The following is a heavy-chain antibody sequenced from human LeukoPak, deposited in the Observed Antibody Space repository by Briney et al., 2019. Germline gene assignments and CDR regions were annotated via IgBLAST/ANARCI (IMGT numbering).Heavy chain of an antibody. Sequence: VASVKVSCKASGYTFTDYYMHWVRQAPGQGLEWMGWINPHSGGTDHAQKFQGRVTMTRDTSIGTAYMELSRLRSDDTAVYYCARDMDSGPDFFDYWGLGTLVTVSS. CDR3: ARDMDSGPDFFDY. V-gene: IGHV1-2*02. CDR1: GYTFTDYY. J-gene: IGHJ4*02. CDR2: INPHSGGT. D-gene: IGHD1-26*01.